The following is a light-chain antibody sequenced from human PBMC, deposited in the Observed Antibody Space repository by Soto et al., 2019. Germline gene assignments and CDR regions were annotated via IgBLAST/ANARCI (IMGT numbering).Light chain of an antibody. CDR1: SSDVGGYNY. J-gene: IGLJ1*01. CDR3: SSYRSSGSLV. Sequence: QSALTQPDSVSGSPGQSITISCTGTSSDVGGYNYVSWYQQHPGKAPKVMIYEVSNRPSGVSNRFSGSKSGNTASLTISGLQAEDEADYYCSSYRSSGSLVFGTGTKLTVL. V-gene: IGLV2-14*01. CDR2: EVS.